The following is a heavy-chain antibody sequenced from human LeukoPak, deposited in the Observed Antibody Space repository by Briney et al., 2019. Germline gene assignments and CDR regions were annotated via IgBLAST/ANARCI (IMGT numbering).Heavy chain of an antibody. CDR3: ARDPPLYSSSSD. Sequence: GGSLTLSCAASGFXISSNYISWVRQAPGKGLEWVSVIYSGGSTYYADSVKGRFTISRHNSKNTLYLQMNSLRAEDTAVYYCARDPPLYSSSSDWGQGTLVTVSS. D-gene: IGHD6-13*01. CDR1: GFXISSNY. CDR2: IYSGGST. J-gene: IGHJ4*02. V-gene: IGHV3-53*04.